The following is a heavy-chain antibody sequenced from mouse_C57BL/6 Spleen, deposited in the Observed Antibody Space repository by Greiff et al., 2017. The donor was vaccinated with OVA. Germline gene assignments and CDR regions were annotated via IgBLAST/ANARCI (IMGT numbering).Heavy chain of an antibody. CDR2: INYDGSST. D-gene: IGHD2-1*01. J-gene: IGHJ4*01. V-gene: IGHV5-16*01. CDR1: GFTFSDYY. CDR3: AREAYGNPYAMDY. Sequence: EVMLVESEGGLVQPGSSMKLSCTASGFTFSDYYMAWVRQVPEKGLEWVANINYDGSSTYYLDSLKSRFIISRDNAKNILYLQMSSLKSEDTATYYCAREAYGNPYAMDYWGQGTSVTVSS.